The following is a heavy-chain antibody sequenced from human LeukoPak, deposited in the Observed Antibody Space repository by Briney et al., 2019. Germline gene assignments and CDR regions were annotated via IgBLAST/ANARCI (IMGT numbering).Heavy chain of an antibody. CDR3: ARVLPRLAWGEFDY. Sequence: ASVKVSCKASGYTFDSYGIAWVRQAPGQGLEWMGWISAYSGNTNYAQKVQGRVTMTKDTSTSTAYMDLRSLRSDDTAVYYCARVLPRLAWGEFDYWGQGTLVAVSS. V-gene: IGHV1-18*01. J-gene: IGHJ4*02. CDR1: GYTFDSYG. CDR2: ISAYSGNT. D-gene: IGHD3-16*01.